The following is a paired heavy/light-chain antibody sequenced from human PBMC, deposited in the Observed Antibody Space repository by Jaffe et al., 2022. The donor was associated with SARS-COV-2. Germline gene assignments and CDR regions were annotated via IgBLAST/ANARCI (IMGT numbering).Light chain of an antibody. CDR2: GAS. CDR3: QQYGSSPQT. V-gene: IGKV3-20*01. CDR1: QSVTSSY. Sequence: ENVLTQSPGTLSLSPGERATLSCRASQSVTSSYLAWYQQKPGQAPRLLIYGASSRATGIPDRFSGSGSGTDFTLTISRLEPEDFAVYYCQQYGSSPQTFGGGTKVEIK. J-gene: IGKJ4*01.
Heavy chain of an antibody. V-gene: IGHV2-5*02. J-gene: IGHJ4*02. D-gene: IGHD1-26*01. CDR1: GFSLSSSGVG. Sequence: QITLKESGPTLVKPTQTLTLTCTFSGFSLSSSGVGVGWIRQPPGRALEWLALIYWDDDNHYSPSLKTRLTITKDTSKNQVVLTMTNMDPEDTGTYYCAHRRGPATGSYWAWAYWGQGTLVTVSS. CDR2: IYWDDDN. CDR3: AHRRGPATGSYWAWAY.